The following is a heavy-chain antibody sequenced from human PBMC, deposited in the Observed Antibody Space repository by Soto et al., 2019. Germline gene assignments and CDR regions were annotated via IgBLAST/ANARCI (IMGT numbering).Heavy chain of an antibody. V-gene: IGHV3-48*02. Sequence: EVQLVESGGGLVQPGGSLRLSCAASGFTFSSYSMNWVRQAPGKGLECISYISTSSSVAYNADSVKGRFTISRDNAKNSLYLQMNSLRDEDTAVYYCARGIGYYCSSSYYYFDSWGQGALVTVSS. CDR3: ARGIGYYCSSSYYYFDS. CDR2: ISTSSSVA. CDR1: GFTFSSYS. D-gene: IGHD3-22*01. J-gene: IGHJ4*02.